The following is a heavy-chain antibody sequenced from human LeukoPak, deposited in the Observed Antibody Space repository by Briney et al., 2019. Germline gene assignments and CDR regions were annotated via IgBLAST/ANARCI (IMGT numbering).Heavy chain of an antibody. CDR3: ATRGLRDYYDSSGYYQGPARDY. V-gene: IGHV1-69*06. CDR2: IIPIFGTA. D-gene: IGHD3-22*01. J-gene: IGHJ4*02. Sequence: GASVKVSCKASGGTFSSYAISWVRQAPGQGLEWMGGIIPIFGTANYAQKFQGRVTMTEDTSTDTAYMELSSLGSEDTAVYYCATRGLRDYYDSSGYYQGPARDYWGQGTLVTVSS. CDR1: GGTFSSYA.